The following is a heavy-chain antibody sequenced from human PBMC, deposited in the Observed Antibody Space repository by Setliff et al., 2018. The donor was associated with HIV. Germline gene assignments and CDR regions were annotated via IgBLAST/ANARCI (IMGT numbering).Heavy chain of an antibody. V-gene: IGHV4-59*01. CDR1: GGSISSYY. CDR2: IYYSGSI. Sequence: KPSETLSLTCTISGGSISSYYWSWIRQPPGKGLEWIGSIYYSGSINYSPSLESRVTISVDTSKNKYSLKLKSVTTADTAVYYCARDRGRGSGSPTRKYYYYGMDVWGQGTTVTVSS. D-gene: IGHD3-10*01. CDR3: ARDRGRGSGSPTRKYYYYGMDV. J-gene: IGHJ6*02.